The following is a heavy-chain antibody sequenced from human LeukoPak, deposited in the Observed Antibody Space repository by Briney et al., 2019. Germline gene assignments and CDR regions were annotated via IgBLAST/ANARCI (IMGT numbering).Heavy chain of an antibody. D-gene: IGHD3-3*01. CDR1: GYSISSGYY. CDR3: ASYDFWSGRGFDI. V-gene: IGHV4-38-2*01. J-gene: IGHJ3*02. Sequence: PSETLSLTCAVSGYSISSGYYWGWIRQPPGKGLEWIGSIYHSGSTYCNPSLKSRVTISVDTSKNQFSLKLSSVTAADTAVYYCASYDFWSGRGFDIWGQGTMVTVSS. CDR2: IYHSGST.